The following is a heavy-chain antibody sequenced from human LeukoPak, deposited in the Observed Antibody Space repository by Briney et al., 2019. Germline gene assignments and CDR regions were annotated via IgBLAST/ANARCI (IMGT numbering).Heavy chain of an antibody. CDR2: VRGSGSDT. CDR1: GFTFSTYA. Sequence: GGSLRLSCVVSGFTFSTYAMSWVRQAPGKGLEWVPAVRGSGSDTYYADSVKGRFTISRDNSRNTLYLQMNSLRAEDTAIYYCAKTSRRNSAYDSPFDSWGQGTLVTVSS. CDR3: AKTSRRNSAYDSPFDS. J-gene: IGHJ4*02. D-gene: IGHD5-12*01. V-gene: IGHV3-23*01.